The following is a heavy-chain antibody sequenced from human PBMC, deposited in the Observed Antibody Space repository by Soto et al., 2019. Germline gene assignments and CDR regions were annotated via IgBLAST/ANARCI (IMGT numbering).Heavy chain of an antibody. V-gene: IGHV5-10-1*01. CDR3: ARHIRNNYYHYYGMDV. CDR2: IDPSDSYT. D-gene: IGHD2-2*02. J-gene: IGHJ6*02. Sequence: PGESLKISCKGSGYSFTSYWISWVRQMPGKGLEWMGRIDPSDSYTNYSPSFQGHVTISADRSISTAYLQWSSLKASDTAMYYCARHIRNNYYHYYGMDVWGQGTTVTVPS. CDR1: GYSFTSYW.